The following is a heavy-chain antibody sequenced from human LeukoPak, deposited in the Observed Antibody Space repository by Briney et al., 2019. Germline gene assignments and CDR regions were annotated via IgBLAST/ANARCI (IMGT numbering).Heavy chain of an antibody. D-gene: IGHD6-19*01. CDR3: ARESGYSSGWYEGYFDY. CDR1: GFTVSSNY. Sequence: GGSLRLSCAASGFTVSSNYMSWVRQAPGKGLEWVSVIYSGGSTYYADSVKGRFTVSRDNSKNTLYLQMNSLRAEDTAVYYCARESGYSSGWYEGYFDYWGQGTLVTVSS. CDR2: IYSGGST. V-gene: IGHV3-53*01. J-gene: IGHJ4*02.